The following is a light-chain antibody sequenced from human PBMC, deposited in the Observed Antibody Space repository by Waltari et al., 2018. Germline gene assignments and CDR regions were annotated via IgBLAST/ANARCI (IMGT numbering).Light chain of an antibody. Sequence: QSALTQPPSASGSPGQSVTISCTGTTRDVGFYNYVTWYQQHPGKPPQLMIYEVSKRPSGVPDRFSGSKSGNTASLTVSGLQAEDEADYYCSSYAGSNDVAFGGGTKLSVL. CDR2: EVS. CDR1: TRDVGFYNY. J-gene: IGLJ2*01. V-gene: IGLV2-8*01. CDR3: SSYAGSNDVA.